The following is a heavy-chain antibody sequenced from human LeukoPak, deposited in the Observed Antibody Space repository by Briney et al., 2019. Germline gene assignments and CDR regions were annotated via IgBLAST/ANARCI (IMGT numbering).Heavy chain of an antibody. CDR2: INQSGST. CDR1: GGSFSRYY. CDR3: ARERRDFGVVMGVGGSYYYFDY. D-gene: IGHD3-3*01. Sequence: PSETLSLTRAVYGGSFSRYYWSWIRQPPGKGLEWIGEINQSGSTNYNPSLKSRVTISVDTSKNQFSLKLSSVTAADTAVYYCARERRDFGVVMGVGGSYYYFDYWGQGTLVTVSS. V-gene: IGHV4-34*01. J-gene: IGHJ4*02.